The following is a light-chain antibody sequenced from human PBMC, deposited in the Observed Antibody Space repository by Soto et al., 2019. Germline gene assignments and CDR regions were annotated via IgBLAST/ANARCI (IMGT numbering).Light chain of an antibody. CDR1: QSDGSNF. V-gene: IGKV3-20*01. CDR2: ASV. J-gene: IGKJ5*01. CDR3: QLHGTSPP. Sequence: ELVLTQSPGSLSWSRGERAALAGKTSQSDGSNFVAWYQHKPGQAPRLLIYASVQRATGIPDRFSGSASGTDFTLTINRLETEDFAVYYCQLHGTSPPFGQGTRLEIK.